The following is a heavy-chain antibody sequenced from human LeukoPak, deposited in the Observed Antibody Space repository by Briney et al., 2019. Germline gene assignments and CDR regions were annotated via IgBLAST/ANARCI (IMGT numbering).Heavy chain of an antibody. J-gene: IGHJ4*02. CDR3: ASVRLLWSPPGY. D-gene: IGHD3-10*01. Sequence: GGSLRLSCAASGFSFSSYVMHWVRQAPGKGLEWVAVTSFDGSTTFYADSVQGRFTISRDNSKNTLYLQVNSLRADDTAVYHCASVRLLWSPPGYWGQGTLVIVSS. CDR2: TSFDGSTT. V-gene: IGHV3-30-3*01. CDR1: GFSFSSYV.